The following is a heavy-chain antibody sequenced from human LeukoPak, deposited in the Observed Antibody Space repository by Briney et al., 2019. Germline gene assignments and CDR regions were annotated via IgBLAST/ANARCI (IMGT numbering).Heavy chain of an antibody. CDR1: GGSISSYY. CDR2: IYYRGST. Sequence: SETLSLTCTVSGGSISSYYWSWIRQPPGKGLEWIGYIYYRGSTNYNPSLKSRVTISVDTSKNQFSLKLSSVTAADTAVYYCARAVGWFGALDYWGQGTLVTVSS. D-gene: IGHD3-10*01. CDR3: ARAVGWFGALDY. J-gene: IGHJ4*02. V-gene: IGHV4-59*01.